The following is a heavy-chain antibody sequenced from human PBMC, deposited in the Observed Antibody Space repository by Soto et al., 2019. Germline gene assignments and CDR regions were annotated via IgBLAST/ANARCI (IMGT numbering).Heavy chain of an antibody. Sequence: SVKVSCKASGGTFSSYAISWVRQAPGQGLEWMGWIIPNIGKANYAQKFQGRVTMTTNTSISTAYVELSSLRSEDTAVYYCARGGGRSFDWLLDYYYYYMDVWGKGTTVTVSS. J-gene: IGHJ6*03. CDR2: IIPNIGKA. CDR1: GGTFSSYA. CDR3: ARGGGRSFDWLLDYYYYYMDV. D-gene: IGHD3-9*01. V-gene: IGHV1-69*10.